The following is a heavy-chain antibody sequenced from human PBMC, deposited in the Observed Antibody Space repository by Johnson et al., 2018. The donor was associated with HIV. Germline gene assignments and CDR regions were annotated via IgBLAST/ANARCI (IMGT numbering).Heavy chain of an antibody. CDR1: GFNFDDYG. J-gene: IGHJ3*02. CDR2: INWHGGRT. D-gene: IGHD6-13*01. Sequence: VQLVESGGGVVRPGGSLRLSCAASGFNFDDYGMNWVRQAPGKGLEWVYGINWHGGRTGYADYVKGRFTISRDNAKNSLYLQMNSLRAEDTALYYCARLDEIAAAGTGDAFDIWGQGTMVTVSS. CDR3: ARLDEIAAAGTGDAFDI. V-gene: IGHV3-20*04.